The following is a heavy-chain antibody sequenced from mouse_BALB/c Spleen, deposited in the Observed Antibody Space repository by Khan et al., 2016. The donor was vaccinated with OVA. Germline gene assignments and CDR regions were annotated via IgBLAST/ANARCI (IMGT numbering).Heavy chain of an antibody. CDR2: IYPGIGNT. CDR3: ARSGTGSFLY. D-gene: IGHD4-1*01. CDR1: AYTFTDYY. J-gene: IGHJ3*01. V-gene: IGHV1-77*01. Sequence: QVQLQQSGAELARPGASVKLSCKASAYTFTDYYINWVRQRTGQGLEWIGDIYPGIGNTYYNEKFKGKATLTADKSSSTAYMQLSSLTSEDSAVYFCARSGTGSFLYWGQGTLVTVSA.